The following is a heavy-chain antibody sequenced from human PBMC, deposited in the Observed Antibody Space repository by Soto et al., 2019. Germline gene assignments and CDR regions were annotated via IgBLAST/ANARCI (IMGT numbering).Heavy chain of an antibody. Sequence: GGSLRLSCAASGFTFSSYGMHWVRQAPGKGLEWVAVISYDGSNKYYADSVKGRFTISRDNSKNTLYLQMNSLRAEDTAVYYCAKVVGSKYYYDSSGYYNRRAFDIWGQGTMVTVSS. CDR1: GFTFSSYG. V-gene: IGHV3-30*18. CDR3: AKVVGSKYYYDSSGYYNRRAFDI. CDR2: ISYDGSNK. J-gene: IGHJ3*02. D-gene: IGHD3-22*01.